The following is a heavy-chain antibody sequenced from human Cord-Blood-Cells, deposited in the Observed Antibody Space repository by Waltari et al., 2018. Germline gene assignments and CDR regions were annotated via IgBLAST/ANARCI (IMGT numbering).Heavy chain of an antibody. CDR3: ATGPLGITIFGVVSLTSDI. CDR2: IYPGDSDT. CDR1: GYSFTSYW. Sequence: EVQLVQSGAEVKKPGESLKISCKGSGYSFTSYWIGWVRQLHGNGLEWMGIIYPGDSDTRYSPSFQGQVTISADKSISTAYLQWSSLKASDTAMYYCATGPLGITIFGVVSLTSDIWGQGTMVTVSS. D-gene: IGHD3-3*01. V-gene: IGHV5-51*01. J-gene: IGHJ3*02.